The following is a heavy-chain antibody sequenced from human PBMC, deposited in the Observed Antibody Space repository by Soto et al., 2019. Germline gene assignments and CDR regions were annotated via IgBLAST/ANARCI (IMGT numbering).Heavy chain of an antibody. CDR2: IIPIFGTA. J-gene: IGHJ4*02. Sequence: QVQLVQSGAEVKKPGSSVKVSCKASGGTFSSYAISWVRQAPGQGLEWMGGIIPIFGTANYAQKFQGRVTITADESRSTAYMELSSLRSEDTAVYYCGSGGQMTTWVNFDYWGQGTLVTVSS. CDR1: GGTFSSYA. CDR3: GSGGQMTTWVNFDY. V-gene: IGHV1-69*01. D-gene: IGHD4-4*01.